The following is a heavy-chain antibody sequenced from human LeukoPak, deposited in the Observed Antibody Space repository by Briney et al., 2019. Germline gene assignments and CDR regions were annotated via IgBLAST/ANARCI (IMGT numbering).Heavy chain of an antibody. CDR2: ISSSSSYI. CDR3: AKDNGPMIVGYYYMDV. CDR1: GFTFSSYS. D-gene: IGHD3/OR15-3a*01. Sequence: GGSLRLSCAASGFTFSSYSMNWVRQAPGKGLEWVSSISSSSSYIYYADSVKGRFTISRDNSKNTLYLQMNSLRAEDTAVYYCAKDNGPMIVGYYYMDVWGKGTTVTVSS. J-gene: IGHJ6*03. V-gene: IGHV3-21*04.